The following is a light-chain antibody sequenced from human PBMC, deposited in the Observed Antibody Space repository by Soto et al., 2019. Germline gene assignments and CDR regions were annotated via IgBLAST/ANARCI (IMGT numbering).Light chain of an antibody. V-gene: IGLV2-11*01. CDR3: CSYAGSYTLWV. CDR2: DVS. CDR1: SCDVGGYNY. J-gene: IGLJ3*02. Sequence: QSALTQPRSVSGSPGQSVTISCTGTSCDVGGYNYVSWYQQYPGKAPKLIIYDVSNRPSGVPDRFSGSKSGNTASLTISGLQAEDEADYYCCSYAGSYTLWVFGGGTKLTVL.